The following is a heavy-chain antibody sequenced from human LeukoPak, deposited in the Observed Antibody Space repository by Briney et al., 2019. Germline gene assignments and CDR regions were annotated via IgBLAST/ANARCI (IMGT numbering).Heavy chain of an antibody. CDR3: ARNQTSYDSWTASQTGSHQAFDV. Sequence: PSETLSLTCTVSGGSVRSDFWSWIRQTPGKGLEWIGYIYYPGTTNYNPSLKSRVSFSVDTSKNQFSLNLDSVTAADTATYFCARNQTSYDSWTASQTGSHQAFDVWGQGKLVIVSS. CDR1: GGSVRSDF. D-gene: IGHD3/OR15-3a*01. V-gene: IGHV4-59*02. CDR2: IYYPGTT. J-gene: IGHJ3*01.